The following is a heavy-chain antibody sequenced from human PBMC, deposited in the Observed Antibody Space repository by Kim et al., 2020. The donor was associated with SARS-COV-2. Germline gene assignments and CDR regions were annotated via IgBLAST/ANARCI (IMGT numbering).Heavy chain of an antibody. CDR1: GYTFTTYA. V-gene: IGHV7-4-1*02. D-gene: IGHD4-4*01. CDR2: INTNTGNP. Sequence: ASVKVSCKASGYTFTTYAAMNWVRQAPGQGLEWMGWINTNTGNPTYAQGFTGRFVFSLDTSVNTAYLQISSLKAEDTAVYYCARSRQSDSWGQGTLVTVSS. J-gene: IGHJ4*02. CDR3: ARSRQSDS.